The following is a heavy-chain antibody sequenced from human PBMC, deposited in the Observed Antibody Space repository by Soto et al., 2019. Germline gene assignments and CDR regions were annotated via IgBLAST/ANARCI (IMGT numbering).Heavy chain of an antibody. V-gene: IGHV3-30*18. CDR2: ISHDGSNK. CDR1: GVTFITYV. CDR3: ANGYRSGWYYFDY. D-gene: IGHD6-19*01. J-gene: IGHJ4*02. Sequence: GGSLRLSCAASGVTFITYVMRWVRQAPGKGLEWVAVISHDGSNKYYVDSVKGRFTISRDNSKNTLYLQMSSLKPEDTAVYYCANGYRSGWYYFDYWGQGTLVTVSS.